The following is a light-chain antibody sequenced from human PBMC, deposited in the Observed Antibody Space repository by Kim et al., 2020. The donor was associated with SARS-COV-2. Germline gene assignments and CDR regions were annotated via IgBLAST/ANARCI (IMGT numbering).Light chain of an antibody. Sequence: ASVGDRVTITCRASQDIRNELGWYQQQPGKAPKLLIYSASSLQGGVPSRFSGSGSGTDFTLTISGLQPEDSATYYCLQDFNYPWTFGQGTTVDIK. J-gene: IGKJ1*01. CDR3: LQDFNYPWT. V-gene: IGKV1-6*01. CDR2: SAS. CDR1: QDIRNE.